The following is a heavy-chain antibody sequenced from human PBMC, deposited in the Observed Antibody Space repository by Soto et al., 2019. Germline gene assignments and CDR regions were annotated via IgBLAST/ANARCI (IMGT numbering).Heavy chain of an antibody. Sequence: QVQLVQSGAEVKKPGASVKVSCKASGYTFTSYGISWVRQAPGQGLEWRGWISAYNGNTNYAQKLQGRVTMTTDTSTSTAYMEPRSLRSDDTAVYYCVREDDILTGPPGGMDVWGQGTTVTVSS. V-gene: IGHV1-18*01. D-gene: IGHD3-9*01. CDR2: ISAYNGNT. J-gene: IGHJ6*02. CDR1: GYTFTSYG. CDR3: VREDDILTGPPGGMDV.